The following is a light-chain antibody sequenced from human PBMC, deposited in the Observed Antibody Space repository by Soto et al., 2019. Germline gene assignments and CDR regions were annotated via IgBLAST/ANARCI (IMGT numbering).Light chain of an antibody. V-gene: IGKV1D-12*01. CDR2: AAS. CDR3: QQASSLPWT. CDR1: QGIANW. J-gene: IGKJ1*01. Sequence: DIQMTQSPSSVSASVGDRVTITCRASQGIANWLAWYQQKPGKAPKFLIYAASSLQSGVPSRFSGSGSGTDFTLIISGLQPEDFATYYCQQASSLPWTFGQGTKVEIK.